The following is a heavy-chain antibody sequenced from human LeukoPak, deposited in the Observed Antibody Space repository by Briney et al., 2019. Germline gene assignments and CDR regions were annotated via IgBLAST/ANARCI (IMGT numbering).Heavy chain of an antibody. CDR3: ARSWGIAAAGYYFDY. CDR1: GYTFTSYA. CDR2: INAGNGNT. D-gene: IGHD6-13*01. J-gene: IGHJ4*02. Sequence: ASVKVSCKASGYTFTSYAMHWVRQAPGQRLEWMGWINAGNGNTKYSQEFQGRVTITRDTSASTAYMELSSLRSEEMAVYYCARSWGIAAAGYYFDYWGQGTLVTVSS. V-gene: IGHV1-3*03.